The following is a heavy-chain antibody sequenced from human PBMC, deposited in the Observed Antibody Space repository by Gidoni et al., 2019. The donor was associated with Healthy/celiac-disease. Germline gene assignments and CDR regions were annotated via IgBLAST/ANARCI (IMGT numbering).Heavy chain of an antibody. Sequence: QVQLVASGGGLFKPGGSLRLSCAASGLTFSDYYRSWIRQAPGKGLVWVSYISSSGSTIYYADSVKGRFTISRDNAKNSLYLQMNSLRAEDTAVYYCARGVYYDAFDIWGQGTMVTVSS. D-gene: IGHD3-10*01. CDR1: GLTFSDYY. CDR2: ISSSGSTI. J-gene: IGHJ3*02. CDR3: ARGVYYDAFDI. V-gene: IGHV3-11*01.